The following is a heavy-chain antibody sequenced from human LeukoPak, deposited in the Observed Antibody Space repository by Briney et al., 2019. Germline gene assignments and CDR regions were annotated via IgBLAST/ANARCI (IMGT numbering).Heavy chain of an antibody. D-gene: IGHD1-26*01. Sequence: GASVKVSCKASGYTFSDYFMHWVRQAPGQGLEWMGWINPNSGDTNYAQKFQGRVTMTRDTSISTVYMELSSLRSDDTAVYYCAKGRLSGSYNRLDYWGLGTLVTVSS. CDR3: AKGRLSGSYNRLDY. CDR1: GYTFSDYF. CDR2: INPNSGDT. J-gene: IGHJ4*02. V-gene: IGHV1-2*02.